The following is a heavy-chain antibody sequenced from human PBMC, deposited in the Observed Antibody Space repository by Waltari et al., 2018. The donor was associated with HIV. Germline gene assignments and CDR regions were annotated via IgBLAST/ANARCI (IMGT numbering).Heavy chain of an antibody. D-gene: IGHD6-19*01. CDR1: GFTFSNYW. Sequence: EVQLVESGGGLVQPGGSLRLSCAASGFTFSNYWMHWVRQGPGKGLVWVSRLSGDESRVLYADSVKGRFTISRDNARNTLYLQMNSLRDEDTAVYYCARRHTSEGILDYWGQGTLVTVSS. CDR2: LSGDESRV. CDR3: ARRHTSEGILDY. V-gene: IGHV3-74*01. J-gene: IGHJ4*02.